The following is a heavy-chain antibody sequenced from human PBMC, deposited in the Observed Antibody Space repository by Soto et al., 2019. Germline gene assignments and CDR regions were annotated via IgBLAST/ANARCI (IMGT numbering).Heavy chain of an antibody. D-gene: IGHD2-15*01. J-gene: IGHJ4*02. CDR2: IKQDGSEK. Sequence: GGSLRLSCAASGFTFSSYWMSWVRQAPGKGLEWVANIKQDGSEKYYGDSVKGRFTISRDNAKNSLYLQMNSLRAEDTAVYYCARVGGYCSGGSCYSDYWGQGTLVTVSS. CDR1: GFTFSSYW. CDR3: ARVGGYCSGGSCYSDY. V-gene: IGHV3-7*01.